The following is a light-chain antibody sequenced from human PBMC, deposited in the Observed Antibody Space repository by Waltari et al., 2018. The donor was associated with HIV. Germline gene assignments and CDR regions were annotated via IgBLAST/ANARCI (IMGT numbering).Light chain of an antibody. CDR3: SSYTGSDNLV. Sequence: QSALTQPPSASGSPGQSVTISCTGTSSDVGGYNYVSWYQQHPGKAPKLMIYEVSTLPSGVPCRFSGSGSGNTASLTVSGLQAEDEADYYCSSYTGSDNLVFGGGTKLTVL. V-gene: IGLV2-8*01. CDR2: EVS. J-gene: IGLJ2*01. CDR1: SSDVGGYNY.